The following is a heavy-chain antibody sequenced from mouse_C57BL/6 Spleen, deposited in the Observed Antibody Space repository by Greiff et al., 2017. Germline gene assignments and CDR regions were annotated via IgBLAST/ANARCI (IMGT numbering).Heavy chain of an antibody. J-gene: IGHJ2*01. V-gene: IGHV1-64*01. Sequence: QVQLQQPGAELVKPGASVTLSCKASGYTFTSYWMHWVKQRPGQGLEWIGMIHPNSGSTNYNEKLKSKATLTVDKSSSTAYMQLSSLTSEDSAVYYCARNWDFDYWGQGTTLTVSS. CDR2: IHPNSGST. D-gene: IGHD4-1*01. CDR3: ARNWDFDY. CDR1: GYTFTSYW.